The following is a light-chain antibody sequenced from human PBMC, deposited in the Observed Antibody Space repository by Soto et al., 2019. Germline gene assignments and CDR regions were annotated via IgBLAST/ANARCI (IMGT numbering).Light chain of an antibody. J-gene: IGLJ2*01. CDR1: SSNIGSNT. V-gene: IGLV1-44*01. CDR2: SNN. CDR3: AAWDDSLNGVV. Sequence: QSVLTHPPSASGTPGQRVTISCSGSSSNIGSNTVNWYQQLPGTAPKLLIYSNNQRPSGVPDRFSGSKSGTSASLAISGLQSEDEADYYCAAWDDSLNGVVFGGGTTLTVL.